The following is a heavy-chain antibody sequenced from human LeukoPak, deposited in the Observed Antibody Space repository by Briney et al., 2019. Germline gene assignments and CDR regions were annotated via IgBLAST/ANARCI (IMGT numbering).Heavy chain of an antibody. D-gene: IGHD2-2*01. V-gene: IGHV4-39*07. J-gene: IGHJ5*02. CDR2: IYYSGST. CDR1: GGSISSSSYY. Sequence: KASETLSLTCTVSGGSISSSSYYWGWIRQPPGKGLEWIGSIYYSGSTYYNPSLKSRVTISVDTSKNQFSLKLSSVTAADTAVYYCARGEVVVAPAAIRFDPWGQGTLVTVSS. CDR3: ARGEVVVAPAAIRFDP.